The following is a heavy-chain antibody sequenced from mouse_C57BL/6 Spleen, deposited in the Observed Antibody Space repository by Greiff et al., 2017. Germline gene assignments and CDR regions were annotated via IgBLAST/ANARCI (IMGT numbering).Heavy chain of an antibody. D-gene: IGHD1-1*01. CDR2: ISSGSSTI. Sequence: VESGGGLVKPGGSLKLSCAASGFTFSDYGMHWVRQAPEKGLEWVAYISSGSSTIYYADTVKGRFTISRDNAKNTLFLQMTSLRAEDTAMYYCARRDGSSSYYAMDYWGQGTSVTVSS. CDR3: ARRDGSSSYYAMDY. V-gene: IGHV5-17*01. CDR1: GFTFSDYG. J-gene: IGHJ4*01.